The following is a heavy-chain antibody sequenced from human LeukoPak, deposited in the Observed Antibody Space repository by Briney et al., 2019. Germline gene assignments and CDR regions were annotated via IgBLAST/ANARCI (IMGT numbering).Heavy chain of an antibody. CDR2: ITVSGGST. D-gene: IGHD6-19*01. CDR3: ANGGSIAVATPLDY. Sequence: GGSLRLSCAASGFTFSSYAMSWVRQAPGKGLEWVSGITVSGGSTYYADSVKGRFTISRDNSKNTLYLQMNSLRAEDTAVYYCANGGSIAVATPLDYWGQGTLVTVSS. CDR1: GFTFSSYA. V-gene: IGHV3-23*01. J-gene: IGHJ4*02.